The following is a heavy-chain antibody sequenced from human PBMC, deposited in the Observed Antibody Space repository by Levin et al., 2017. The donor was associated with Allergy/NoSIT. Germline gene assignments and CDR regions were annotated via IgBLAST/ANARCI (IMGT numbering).Heavy chain of an antibody. V-gene: IGHV1-18*01. J-gene: IGHJ6*02. CDR2: ISAYNGNT. CDR3: ARDPHLYYGSGSPYGMDV. D-gene: IGHD3-10*01. Sequence: ASVKVSCKASGYTFTSYGISWVRQAPGQGLEWMGWISAYNGNTNYAQKLQGRVTMTTDTSTSTAYMELRSLRSDDTAVYYCARDPHLYYGSGSPYGMDVWGQGTTVTVSS. CDR1: GYTFTSYG.